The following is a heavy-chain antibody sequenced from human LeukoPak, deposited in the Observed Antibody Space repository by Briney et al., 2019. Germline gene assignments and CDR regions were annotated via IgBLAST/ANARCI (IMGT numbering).Heavy chain of an antibody. Sequence: ASVKVSCKASGYTFTGYYMHWVRQAPGQGLEWMGWINPNSGGTNYAQKFQDWVTMTRDTSISTAYMELSRLRSDDTAVYYCARGPRVVVVAAAFDYWGQGTLVTVSS. CDR2: INPNSGGT. CDR3: ARGPRVVVVAAAFDY. J-gene: IGHJ4*02. V-gene: IGHV1-2*04. D-gene: IGHD2-15*01. CDR1: GYTFTGYY.